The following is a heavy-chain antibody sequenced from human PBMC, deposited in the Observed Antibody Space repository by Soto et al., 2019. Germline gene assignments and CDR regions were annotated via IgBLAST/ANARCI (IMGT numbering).Heavy chain of an antibody. D-gene: IGHD5-18*01. CDR3: ARGPRIQLWLRDIGKYYYYGMDV. CDR2: IWYDGSNK. Sequence: GGPLRLSCAVSGFTVSSYGMHWVRQAPGKGLEWVAVIWYDGSNKYYADSVKGRFTISRDNSKNTLYLQMNSLRAEDTAVYYCARGPRIQLWLRDIGKYYYYGMDVWGQGTTVTVSS. V-gene: IGHV3-33*01. CDR1: GFTVSSYG. J-gene: IGHJ6*02.